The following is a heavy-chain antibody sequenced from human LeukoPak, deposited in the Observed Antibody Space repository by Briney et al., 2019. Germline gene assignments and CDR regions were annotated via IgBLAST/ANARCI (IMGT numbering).Heavy chain of an antibody. CDR2: INPNSGGT. D-gene: IGHD3-10*01. J-gene: IGHJ5*02. Sequence: ASVKVSCKASGYTLTGYYMHLVRQAPGQGLEWMGWINPNSGGTNYAQKFQGRVAMTRDTSISTAYMELSRLRPDDTAVYYCARDYGSGSHNWFDPWGQGTLVTVSS. CDR3: ARDYGSGSHNWFDP. V-gene: IGHV1-2*02. CDR1: GYTLTGYY.